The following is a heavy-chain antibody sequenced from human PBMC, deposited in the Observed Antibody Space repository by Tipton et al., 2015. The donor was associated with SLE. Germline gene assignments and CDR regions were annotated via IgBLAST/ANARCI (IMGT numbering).Heavy chain of an antibody. CDR3: ARDQIAMVRGIILSPLDV. CDR2: IWYDGSNK. V-gene: IGHV3-33*08. D-gene: IGHD3-10*01. J-gene: IGHJ6*04. Sequence: SLRLSCAASGFAFSSYGMHWVRQAPGKGLEWVAFIWYDGSNKYQADSVKGRFTISRDNSNNTLYLQMHSLRAEDTAIYYCARDQIAMVRGIILSPLDVWGKGTTVTVSS. CDR1: GFAFSSYG.